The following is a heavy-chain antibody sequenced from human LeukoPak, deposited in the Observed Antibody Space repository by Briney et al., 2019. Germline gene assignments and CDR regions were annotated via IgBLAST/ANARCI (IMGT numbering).Heavy chain of an antibody. CDR1: GFTFXDYA. J-gene: IGHJ4*02. D-gene: IGHD6-6*01. Sequence: GGSLRLSCAASGFTFXDYAMHWVRQAPGKGLEWVSGISWNSGSIGYADSVKGRFTISRDNAKNSLYLQMNSLRAEDTALYYCAKDMGQLVIAYDYWGQGTLVTVSS. V-gene: IGHV3-9*01. CDR2: ISWNSGSI. CDR3: AKDMGQLVIAYDY.